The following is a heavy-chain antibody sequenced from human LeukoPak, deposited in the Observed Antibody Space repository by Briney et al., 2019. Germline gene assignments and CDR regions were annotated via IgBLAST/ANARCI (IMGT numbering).Heavy chain of an antibody. V-gene: IGHV3-74*03. CDR2: IKPDGTST. J-gene: IGHJ4*02. D-gene: IGHD2-8*01. CDR3: ARDRFCTTDRCSDY. Sequence: PGGSLRLSCAASGFTFSYYWMYWVRQAPGKGLVWVARIKPDGTSTTYADSVKGRFTISRDNAKNTLYLQMNSLRVEDTAVYYCARDRFCTTDRCSDYWGQGTLVTVSS. CDR1: GFTFSYYW.